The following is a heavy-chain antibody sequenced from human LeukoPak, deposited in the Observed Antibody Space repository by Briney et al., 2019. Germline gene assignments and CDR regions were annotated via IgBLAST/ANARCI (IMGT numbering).Heavy chain of an antibody. Sequence: HPGGSLRLSCAASGFTFSSYAMSWVRQAPGKGLEWVASIKPDGSEKYYLDSVKGRFTISRDNARDSLYLQMNSLRDDDTSVYFCARDASALYWGRGTLVTVSS. CDR1: GFTFSSYA. J-gene: IGHJ4*02. D-gene: IGHD6-19*01. CDR2: IKPDGSEK. V-gene: IGHV3-7*01. CDR3: ARDASALY.